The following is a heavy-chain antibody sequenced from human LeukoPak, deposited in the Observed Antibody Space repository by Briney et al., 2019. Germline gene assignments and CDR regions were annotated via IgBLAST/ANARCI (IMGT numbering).Heavy chain of an antibody. CDR1: GFTFSTLS. Sequence: GGSLRLSCAASGFTFSTLSMHWVRQAPGKGLEWISYISSSGGTTYYADSVKGRFTVSRDNAKNSLYLQMNSLRAEDTAVFYCARDPGDYYYYYMDVWGKGTTVTVSS. J-gene: IGHJ6*03. V-gene: IGHV3-48*01. CDR2: ISSSGGTT. D-gene: IGHD2-21*01. CDR3: ARDPGDYYYYYMDV.